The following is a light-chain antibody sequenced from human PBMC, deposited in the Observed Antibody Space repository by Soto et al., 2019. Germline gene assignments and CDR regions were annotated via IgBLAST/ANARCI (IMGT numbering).Light chain of an antibody. CDR1: QSVSSN. CDR2: GAS. V-gene: IGKV3-15*01. Sequence: EIVMTQSPATLSVSPGEIATLSCRVSQSVSSNLAWYQQKPGQAPSLLIDGASTRATGIPASFSVSGSGTELTLTSSSLQSVDFAVYYCKQYNKWPPWTFGQETKVEIK. J-gene: IGKJ1*01. CDR3: KQYNKWPPWT.